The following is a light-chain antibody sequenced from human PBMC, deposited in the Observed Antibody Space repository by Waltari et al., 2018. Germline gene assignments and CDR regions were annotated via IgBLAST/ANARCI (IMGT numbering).Light chain of an antibody. Sequence: DIQMPQSPSSLSPSVGAKATITCRASQSITSYLNWYQQKPGKAPKFLIYTASSLQSGVPSRFSGSGSGTDFTLTISSLQPEDFATYYCQQSYTIPFTFGQGTRLEIK. V-gene: IGKV1-39*01. J-gene: IGKJ5*01. CDR3: QQSYTIPFT. CDR2: TAS. CDR1: QSITSY.